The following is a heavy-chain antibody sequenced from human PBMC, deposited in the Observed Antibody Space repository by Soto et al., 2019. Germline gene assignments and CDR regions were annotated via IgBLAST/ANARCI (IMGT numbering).Heavy chain of an antibody. CDR2: MSYAGSNK. J-gene: IGHJ4*02. D-gene: IGHD2-21*01. V-gene: IGHV3-30*18. CDR3: LNLGCTDCYLPLDY. CDR1: GFTFSIYG. Sequence: QMQLVESGGGVVQPGRSLRLSCAASGFTFSIYGMHWVRQAPGKGLEWVAFMSYAGSNKFYADSVKGRFTISRDNSEPTLYLQMNSLRAADTAVYYCLNLGCTDCYLPLDYWGQGTLVTVSS.